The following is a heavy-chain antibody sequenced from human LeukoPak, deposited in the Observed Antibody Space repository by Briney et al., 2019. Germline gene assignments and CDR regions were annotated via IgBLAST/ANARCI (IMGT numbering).Heavy chain of an antibody. CDR1: GGSISSSSYY. CDR3: ARHQESLFSGSYFHY. Sequence: SETLSLTCTVSGGSISSSSYYWGWIRQPPGKGLEWIGSIYYSGSTYYNPSLKSRVTISVDTSKNQFSLKLSSVTAADTAVYYCARHQESLFSGSYFHYWGQGTLVTVSS. J-gene: IGHJ4*02. D-gene: IGHD1-26*01. V-gene: IGHV4-39*01. CDR2: IYYSGST.